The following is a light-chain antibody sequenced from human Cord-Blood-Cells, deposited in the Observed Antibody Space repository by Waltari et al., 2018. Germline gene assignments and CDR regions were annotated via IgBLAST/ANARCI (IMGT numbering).Light chain of an antibody. J-gene: IGLJ3*02. CDR2: EGS. V-gene: IGLV2-23*01. Sequence: QSALTQPASVSGSPGQSITISCTRTSSDVGSYNLVSWYQQHPGKAPKLMIYEGSKRPSGVSKRFAGSRSGNTASLTISGLQAEDEADYYCCSYAGSSTWVFGGGTKLTVL. CDR1: SSDVGSYNL. CDR3: CSYAGSSTWV.